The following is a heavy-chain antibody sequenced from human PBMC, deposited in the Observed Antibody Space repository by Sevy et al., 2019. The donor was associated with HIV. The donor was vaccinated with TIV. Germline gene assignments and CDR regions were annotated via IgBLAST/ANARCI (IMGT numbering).Heavy chain of an antibody. CDR3: AREQLASAGGGLDH. J-gene: IGHJ5*02. CDR2: TTGSGRNR. CDR1: GFTFSDYD. D-gene: IGHD6-13*01. V-gene: IGHV3-48*03. Sequence: GGSLRLSCVASGFTFSDYDMNWVRQSPGRGLEWIAYTTGSGRNRYYADSVKGRFIISRDNAKSSVSLEMNTLRDEDTALYYCAREQLASAGGGLDHWGQGILVTVSS.